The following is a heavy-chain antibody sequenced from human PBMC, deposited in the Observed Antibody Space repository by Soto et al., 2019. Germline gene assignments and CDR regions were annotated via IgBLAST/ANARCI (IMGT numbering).Heavy chain of an antibody. D-gene: IGHD4-4*01. CDR1: GGSFSGYY. Sequence: SETLSLTCAVYGGSFSGYYWSWIRQPPGKGLEWIGEINHSGSTNYNPSLKSRVTISVGTSKNQFSLKLSSVTAADTAVYYCAKLLTDDYSNYGQFDYWGQGTLVTVSS. CDR2: INHSGST. CDR3: AKLLTDDYSNYGQFDY. V-gene: IGHV4-34*01. J-gene: IGHJ4*02.